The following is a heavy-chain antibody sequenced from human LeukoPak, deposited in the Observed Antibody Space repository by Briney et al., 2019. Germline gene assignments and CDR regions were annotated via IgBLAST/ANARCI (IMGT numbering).Heavy chain of an antibody. CDR3: ARLPLGITIFGVVDAFDI. CDR2: INPNSGGT. J-gene: IGHJ3*02. D-gene: IGHD3-3*01. Sequence: ASVKVSCKASGYTFTGYYMHWVRQAPGQGLEWMGWINPNSGGTNYAQKFQGRVTMTRDTSISTAYMELSRLRSDDTAVYYCARLPLGITIFGVVDAFDIWGQGTMVTVSS. V-gene: IGHV1-2*02. CDR1: GYTFTGYY.